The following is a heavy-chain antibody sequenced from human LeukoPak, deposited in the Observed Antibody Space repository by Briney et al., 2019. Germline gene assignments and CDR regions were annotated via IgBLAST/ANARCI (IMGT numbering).Heavy chain of an antibody. Sequence: ASVKVSCKAAGYTFTAYYIHWVRQAPGQGLEWMGWINPNSGGTNSAQKFQGSVTMTRDSSISTDYMEISRLTSDDTAVYHCARVGSITARKNYFDYWGQGTLVTVSS. CDR3: ARVGSITARKNYFDY. CDR1: GYTFTAYY. CDR2: INPNSGGT. D-gene: IGHD6-6*01. V-gene: IGHV1-2*02. J-gene: IGHJ4*02.